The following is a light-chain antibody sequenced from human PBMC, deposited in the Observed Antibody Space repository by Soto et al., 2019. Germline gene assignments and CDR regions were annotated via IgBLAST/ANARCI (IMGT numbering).Light chain of an antibody. Sequence: IVMTQSPLSLPVTPGEPASISCRSSQSLLHSNGYNYLDWYLQKPGQSPQLLIYWGSNRASGVPDRFSGSGSGTDFTLKINRVEAEDVGVYFCIQGLQSPPTFGQGTKVEIK. V-gene: IGKV2-28*01. CDR3: IQGLQSPPT. CDR2: WGS. CDR1: QSLLHSNGYNY. J-gene: IGKJ1*01.